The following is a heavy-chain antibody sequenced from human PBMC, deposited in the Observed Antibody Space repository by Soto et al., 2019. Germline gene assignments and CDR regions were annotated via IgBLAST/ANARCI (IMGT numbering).Heavy chain of an antibody. CDR1: GFTFSSND. D-gene: IGHD3-22*01. J-gene: IGHJ3*01. CDR3: ATRPLLPGAP. CDR2: SYSGGST. Sequence: EVQLVESGGGLIQPGGSLRLSCAASGFTFSSNDMNWVRQAPGKGLEWVSLSYSGGSTYYADSVKGRFPISRDNSKNTLYLQMSSLRAEDTAVYYCATRPLLPGAPWGQGTMVTVSS. V-gene: IGHV3-53*01.